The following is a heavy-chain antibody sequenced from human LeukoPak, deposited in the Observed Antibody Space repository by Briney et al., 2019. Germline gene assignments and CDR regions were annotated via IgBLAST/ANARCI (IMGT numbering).Heavy chain of an antibody. Sequence: GGSLRLSCAASGFAFSSYAMSWVRQAPGKGLEWVSAINSAGSTYYGDSVRGRFTISRDNSKNVLHLQMNSLRAEDTALYYCAKDQNTVATAPFDYWGLGTLVTVSS. V-gene: IGHV3-23*01. D-gene: IGHD4-17*01. J-gene: IGHJ4*02. CDR3: AKDQNTVATAPFDY. CDR1: GFAFSSYA. CDR2: INSAGST.